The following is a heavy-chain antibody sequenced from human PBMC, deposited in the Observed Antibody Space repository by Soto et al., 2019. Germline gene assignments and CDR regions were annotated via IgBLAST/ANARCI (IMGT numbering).Heavy chain of an antibody. CDR2: ISYDGSNK. J-gene: IGHJ4*02. D-gene: IGHD6-13*01. CDR1: GFTFSSYG. CDR3: AKGGQQQLVLHPPY. Sequence: GGSLRLSCAASGFTFSSYGMHWVRQAPGKGLEWVAVISYDGSNKYYADSVKGRFTISRDNSKNTLYLQMNSLRAEDTAVYYCAKGGQQQLVLHPPYWGQGTLVTVSS. V-gene: IGHV3-30*18.